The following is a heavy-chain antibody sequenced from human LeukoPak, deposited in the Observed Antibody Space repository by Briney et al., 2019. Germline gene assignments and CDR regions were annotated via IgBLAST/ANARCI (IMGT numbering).Heavy chain of an antibody. D-gene: IGHD4-17*01. V-gene: IGHV1-2*02. J-gene: IGHJ4*02. Sequence: ASVKVSCKASGYTFTGYYMHWVRQAPGQGLEWMGWINPNSGGTNYAQKLQGRVTMTTDTSTSTAYMELRSLRSDDTAVYYCARGDLATVTYFDYWGQGTLVTVSS. CDR2: INPNSGGT. CDR1: GYTFTGYY. CDR3: ARGDLATVTYFDY.